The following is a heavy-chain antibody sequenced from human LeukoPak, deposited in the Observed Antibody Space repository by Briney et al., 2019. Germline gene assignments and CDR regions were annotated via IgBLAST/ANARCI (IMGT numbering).Heavy chain of an antibody. Sequence: ASVKVSCKASGCTFTSYGISWVRQAPGQGLEWMGWISAYNGNTNYAQKLQGRVTMATDTSTSTAYMELRSLRSDDTAVYYCARKGYSSSWKNWFDPWGQGTLVTVSS. CDR1: GCTFTSYG. J-gene: IGHJ5*02. CDR2: ISAYNGNT. D-gene: IGHD6-13*01. CDR3: ARKGYSSSWKNWFDP. V-gene: IGHV1-18*01.